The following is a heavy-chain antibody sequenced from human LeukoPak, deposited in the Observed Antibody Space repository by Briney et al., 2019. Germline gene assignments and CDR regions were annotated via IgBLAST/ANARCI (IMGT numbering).Heavy chain of an antibody. D-gene: IGHD4-17*01. CDR2: IFYSGST. V-gene: IGHV4-59*01. CDR3: ARDSHYGDHDYLDY. CDR1: GGSISSYY. Sequence: SETLSPTCTVSGGSISSYYWSWIRQPPGKGLEWIGYIFYSGSTNYNPSLKSRVTISVDTSKNQFSLQLSSVTAADTAVYYFARDSHYGDHDYLDYWGQGTLVTVSS. J-gene: IGHJ4*02.